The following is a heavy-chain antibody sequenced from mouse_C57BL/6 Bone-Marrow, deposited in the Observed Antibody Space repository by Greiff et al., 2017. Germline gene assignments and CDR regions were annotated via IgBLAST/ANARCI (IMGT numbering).Heavy chain of an antibody. CDR3: TSPYGKY. D-gene: IGHD2-1*01. V-gene: IGHV14-1*01. CDR2: IDPDDGDT. Sequence: EVQLQQSGAELVRPGASVKLSCTASGFTIKGYYMHWVKQRPEQGLEWIGRIDPDDGDTEYATKFQGQATMTADTPSNTAYLQLSSLTSEVTAVYCFTSPYGKYWGQGTTLTVSS. CDR1: GFTIKGYY. J-gene: IGHJ2*01.